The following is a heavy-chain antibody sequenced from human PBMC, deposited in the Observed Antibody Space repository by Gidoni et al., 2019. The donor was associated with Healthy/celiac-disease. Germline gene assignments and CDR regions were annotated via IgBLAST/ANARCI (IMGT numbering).Heavy chain of an antibody. CDR3: ARAHTIFGVVFDY. D-gene: IGHD3-3*01. J-gene: IGHJ4*02. V-gene: IGHV3-11*06. Sequence: QVQLVESGGGLVKPGGSLRLSCAASGFTFSDYYMSWIRQAPGKGLEWVSYISSSSSYTNYEDSMKGRFTISRDNAKNSLYLQMNSLRAEDTAVYYCARAHTIFGVVFDYWGQGTLVTVSS. CDR1: GFTFSDYY. CDR2: ISSSSSYT.